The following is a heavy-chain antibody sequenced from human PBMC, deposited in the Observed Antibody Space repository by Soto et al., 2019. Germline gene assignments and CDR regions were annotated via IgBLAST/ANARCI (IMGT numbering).Heavy chain of an antibody. Sequence: QVQLVQSGAEVKKPGSSVKVSCKACGGTFSGYTISWVRQAPGQGLEWMEGIIPIFGTANYAQKFQGRVTITADESTSTAFMELGSLRSEDTALYYCARDASLFPAGAQSGSGMDLWGQATTITVSS. CDR3: ARDASLFPAGAQSGSGMDL. D-gene: IGHD2-2*01. CDR2: IIPIFGTA. CDR1: GGTFSGYT. V-gene: IGHV1-69*12. J-gene: IGHJ6*02.